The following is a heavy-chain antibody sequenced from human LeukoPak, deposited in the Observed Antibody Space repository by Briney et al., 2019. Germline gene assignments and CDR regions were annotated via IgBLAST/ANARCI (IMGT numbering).Heavy chain of an antibody. CDR2: VYCSGTT. CDR1: GGSISTYY. J-gene: IGHJ4*02. Sequence: SETLSLTCSVSGGSISTYYWSWIRQTPGKGLEWIGYVYCSGTTDYNPSLKGRVTISSDTSKNQFSLNLRSVNVADTAIYYCARHGGSLGYFDSWGQGTLVTVSS. CDR3: ARHGGSLGYFDS. V-gene: IGHV4-59*08. D-gene: IGHD1-26*01.